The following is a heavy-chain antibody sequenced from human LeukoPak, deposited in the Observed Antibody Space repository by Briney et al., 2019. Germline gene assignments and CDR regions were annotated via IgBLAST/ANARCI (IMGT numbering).Heavy chain of an antibody. D-gene: IGHD3-3*01. CDR3: ARSGQDYDFWSGYGSH. CDR2: INHSGST. V-gene: IGHV4-39*07. Sequence: SETLSLTCTVSGDSISSNNRYWGWIRQPPGKGLEWIGEINHSGSTNYNPSLKSRVTISVDTSKNQFSLKLSSVTAADTAVYYCARSGQDYDFWSGYGSHWGQGTLVTVSS. CDR1: GDSISSNNRY. J-gene: IGHJ4*02.